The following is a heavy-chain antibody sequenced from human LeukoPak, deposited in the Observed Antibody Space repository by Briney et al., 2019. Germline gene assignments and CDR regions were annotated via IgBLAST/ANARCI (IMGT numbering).Heavy chain of an antibody. Sequence: SVKVSRKASGYTFTSYDINWVRQATGQGLEWMGWMNPNSGNTGYAQKFQGRVTMTRNTSISTAYMELSSLRSEDTAVYYCASRGEIVVVPAAPRYYYYYYMDVWGKGTTVTVSS. J-gene: IGHJ6*03. CDR1: GYTFTSYD. CDR3: ASRGEIVVVPAAPRYYYYYYMDV. CDR2: MNPNSGNT. V-gene: IGHV1-8*01. D-gene: IGHD2-2*01.